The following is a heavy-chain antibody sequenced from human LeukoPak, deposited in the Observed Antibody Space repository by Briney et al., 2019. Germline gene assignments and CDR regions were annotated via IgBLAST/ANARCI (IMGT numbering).Heavy chain of an antibody. CDR1: GFTFDDYA. CDR3: AKDMSALIFGATYGYCGFDY. CDR2: ISWNSGSI. V-gene: IGHV3-9*01. D-gene: IGHD3-3*01. J-gene: IGHJ4*02. Sequence: PGRSLRLSCAASGFTFDDYAMHWVRQAPGKGLEWVSGISWNSGSIGYADSVKGRFTISRDNAKNSLYLQMNSLRAEDTALYYCAKDMSALIFGATYGYCGFDYWGQGTLVTVSS.